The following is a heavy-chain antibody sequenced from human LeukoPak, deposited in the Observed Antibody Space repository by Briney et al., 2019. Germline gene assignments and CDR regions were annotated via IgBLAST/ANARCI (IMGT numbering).Heavy chain of an antibody. Sequence: GGSLRLSCAASGFTFNSYSMNWVRQAPGKGLEWVSSISSSSSYIYYTDSVKGRFTISRDNAKNSLYLHMNSLRAEDTAAYYCARRSGWLQNQSSADQPNFDYWGQGALVTVSS. CDR3: ARRSGWLQNQSSADQPNFDY. J-gene: IGHJ4*02. V-gene: IGHV3-21*01. CDR1: GFTFNSYS. D-gene: IGHD5-24*01. CDR2: ISSSSSYI.